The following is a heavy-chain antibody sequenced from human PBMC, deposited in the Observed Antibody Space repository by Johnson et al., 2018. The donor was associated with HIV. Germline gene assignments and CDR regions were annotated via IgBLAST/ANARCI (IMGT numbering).Heavy chain of an antibody. CDR3: TTGRRRGNAFDI. CDR2: IKSKTDGGTT. V-gene: IGHV3-15*01. Sequence: VQLVESGGGLVQPGGSLRLSCAASGFTFSDYYMSWIRQAPGKGLEWVGRIKSKTDGGTTDYAAPVKGRFTISRDDSKNTLYLQMNSLKTEDTAVYYCTTGRRRGNAFDIWGQGTMVTVSS. J-gene: IGHJ3*02. CDR1: GFTFSDYY. D-gene: IGHD3-16*01.